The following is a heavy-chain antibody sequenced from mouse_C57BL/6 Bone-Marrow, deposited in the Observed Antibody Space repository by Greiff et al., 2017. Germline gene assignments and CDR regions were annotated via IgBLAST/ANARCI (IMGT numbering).Heavy chain of an antibody. CDR2: IHPNSGST. V-gene: IGHV1-64*01. D-gene: IGHD1-1*01. J-gene: IGHJ2*01. CDR3: ARLLLRSFFDY. CDR1: GYTFTSYW. Sequence: VKLQQPGAELVKPGASVTLSCKASGYTFTSYWMHWVKQRPGQGLEWIGMIHPNSGSTNYNEKFKSKATLTVDKSSSTAYMQLSSLTSEDSAVYYCARLLLRSFFDYWGQGTTLTVSS.